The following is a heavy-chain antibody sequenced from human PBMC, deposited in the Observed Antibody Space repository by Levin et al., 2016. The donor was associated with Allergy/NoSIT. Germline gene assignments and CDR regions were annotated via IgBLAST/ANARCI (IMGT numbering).Heavy chain of an antibody. D-gene: IGHD3-9*01. CDR3: ARGLDDVLTGYSPYYFDY. J-gene: IGHJ4*02. Sequence: DRQPPGKGLEWVANIKQDGSEKYYVDSVKGRFTISRDNAKNSLYLQMNSLRAEDTAVYYCARGLDDVLTGYSPYYFDYWGRGTLVTVSS. V-gene: IGHV3-7*01. CDR2: IKQDGSEK.